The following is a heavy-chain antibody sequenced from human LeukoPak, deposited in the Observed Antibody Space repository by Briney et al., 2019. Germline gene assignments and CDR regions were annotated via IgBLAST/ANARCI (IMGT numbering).Heavy chain of an antibody. CDR3: ASGYSSGWYPYY. V-gene: IGHV1-69*13. Sequence: SVKVSCKASGGTFSSYAISWVRQAPGQGLEWMGGIIPIFGTANYAQKFQGRVTITADESTSTAYMGLSSLRSEDTAVYYCASGYSSGWYPYYWGQGTLVTVSS. CDR2: IIPIFGTA. CDR1: GGTFSSYA. J-gene: IGHJ4*02. D-gene: IGHD6-19*01.